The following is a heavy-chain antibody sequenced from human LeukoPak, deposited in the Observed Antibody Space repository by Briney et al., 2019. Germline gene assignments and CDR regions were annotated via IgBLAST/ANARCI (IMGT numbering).Heavy chain of an antibody. CDR2: INPNSGGT. J-gene: IGHJ5*02. CDR1: GYTFTGYY. V-gene: IGHV1-2*04. D-gene: IGHD6-19*01. CDR3: ARGAVAAYNWFDP. Sequence: ASVKVSCKASGYTFTGYYMHWVRQAPGQGLEWMGWINPNSGGTNYAQKFQGWVTMTRDTSISTAYMELSRLRSDDTAVYYCARGAVAAYNWFDPWGQGTLVTVSS.